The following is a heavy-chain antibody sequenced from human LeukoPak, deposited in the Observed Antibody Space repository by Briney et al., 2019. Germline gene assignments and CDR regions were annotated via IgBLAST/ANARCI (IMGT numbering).Heavy chain of an antibody. V-gene: IGHV3-48*04. CDR2: ISRSSSAI. Sequence: GGSLRLPCAASGFTFSNYSMNWVRQAPGKGLEWLSYISRSSSAIYYTDSVKGRFTISRDNAKNSLYLQMNSLRAEDAAVYYCAREPVDIVVVIPTWGQGTLVTVSS. D-gene: IGHD2-2*01. CDR1: GFTFSNYS. J-gene: IGHJ5*02. CDR3: AREPVDIVVVIPT.